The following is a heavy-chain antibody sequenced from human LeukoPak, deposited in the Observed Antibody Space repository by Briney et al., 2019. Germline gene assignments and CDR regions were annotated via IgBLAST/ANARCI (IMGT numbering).Heavy chain of an antibody. CDR3: AKWRSILVLITAFDF. CDR2: ISGSGAST. V-gene: IGHV3-23*01. J-gene: IGHJ4*02. Sequence: GGSLRLSCAASGFTLSSYAMSWVSQAPGKGLEWVSVISGSGASTYYADSVKGRFTISRDNSKNTLYLQMNSLRAEDTAVYYCAKWRSILVLITAFDFWGQGTLVTVSS. CDR1: GFTLSSYA. D-gene: IGHD3-22*01.